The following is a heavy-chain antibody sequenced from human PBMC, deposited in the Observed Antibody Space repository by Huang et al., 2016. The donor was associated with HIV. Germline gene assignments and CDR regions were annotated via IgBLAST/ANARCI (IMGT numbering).Heavy chain of an antibody. V-gene: IGHV3-74*01. D-gene: IGHD3-22*01. CDR3: ARDPRIQSWLNFFDY. Sequence: EVQLVESGGGLVQPGGSLRLSCAASGFSISSYWMHWVRQAPGKGMGWVSRINSDGRSTSYADSVKGRVTISRDNAKNTLYLQMNSLGAEDTAVYYCARDPRIQSWLNFFDYWGQGTLVSVSS. CDR2: INSDGRST. CDR1: GFSISSYW. J-gene: IGHJ4*02.